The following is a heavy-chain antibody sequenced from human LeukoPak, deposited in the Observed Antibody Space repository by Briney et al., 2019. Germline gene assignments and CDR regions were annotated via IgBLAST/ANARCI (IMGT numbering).Heavy chain of an antibody. Sequence: ASVKVSCKASGYTFTGYYMHWVRQAPGQGLEWMGWINPNSGGTNYAQKFQGRVTMTRDTSISTAYMELSRLRSDDTAVYYCARVGGDYGSGSYYNIRYYFDYWGQGTLVTVSS. J-gene: IGHJ4*02. CDR3: ARVGGDYGSGSYYNIRYYFDY. CDR2: INPNSGGT. V-gene: IGHV1-2*02. D-gene: IGHD3-10*01. CDR1: GYTFTGYY.